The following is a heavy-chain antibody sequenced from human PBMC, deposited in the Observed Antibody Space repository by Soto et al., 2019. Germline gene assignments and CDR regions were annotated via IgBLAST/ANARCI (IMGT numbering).Heavy chain of an antibody. CDR1: GGTLSSYT. Sequence: PSVWVSCKASGGTLSSYTISCVGQAPGQGLEWMGRIIPILGIANYAQKFQGRVTITADKSTSTAYMELSSLRSEDTAVYYCASLFLYYDILTGYYSDAFDIWGQGTMVTGSS. J-gene: IGHJ3*02. CDR2: IIPILGIA. V-gene: IGHV1-69*02. D-gene: IGHD3-9*01. CDR3: ASLFLYYDILTGYYSDAFDI.